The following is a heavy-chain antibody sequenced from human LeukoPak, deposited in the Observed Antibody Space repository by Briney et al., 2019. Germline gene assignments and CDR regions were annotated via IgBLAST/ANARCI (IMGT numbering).Heavy chain of an antibody. CDR1: GYTLTELS. D-gene: IGHD6-13*01. CDR3: ATVSLIAAAAYFDY. CDR2: SDPEDGET. V-gene: IGHV1-24*01. J-gene: IGHJ4*02. Sequence: ASVKVSCKVSGYTLTELSMHWVRQAPGRGLEWMGGSDPEDGETIYAQKFQGRVTVTEDTSTDTAYMELSSLRSEDTAVYYCATVSLIAAAAYFDYWGQGTLVTVSS.